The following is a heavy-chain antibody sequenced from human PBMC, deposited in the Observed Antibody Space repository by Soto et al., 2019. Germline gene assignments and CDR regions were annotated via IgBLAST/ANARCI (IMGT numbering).Heavy chain of an antibody. CDR1: GGSISSSSYY. Sequence: QLQLQESGPGLVKPSETLSLTCTVSGGSISSSSYYWGWIRQPPGKGLEWIGSIYYSGSTYYNPSLKSRVTITVETSKNQFSMKLSSVTAADTAVYYCARHLPENYDFGTLNWFDPWGQGTLVTVSS. CDR2: IYYSGST. D-gene: IGHD3-3*01. V-gene: IGHV4-39*01. CDR3: ARHLPENYDFGTLNWFDP. J-gene: IGHJ5*02.